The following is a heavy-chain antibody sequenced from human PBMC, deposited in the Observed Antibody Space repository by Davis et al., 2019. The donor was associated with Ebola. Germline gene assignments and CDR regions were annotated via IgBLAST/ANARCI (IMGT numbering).Heavy chain of an antibody. D-gene: IGHD3-10*01. CDR2: IRGSGGST. Sequence: GESLKLSCAASGFPFSSSVMRRVRQAPGQGLEWVSGIRGSGGSTYYADSVKGRFTISRDNSENMLYLQMNSLRAEDTAVYYCAKDRLRLWLGESSGQGTLVTISS. CDR3: AKDRLRLWLGES. CDR1: GFPFSSSV. J-gene: IGHJ5*02. V-gene: IGHV3-23*01.